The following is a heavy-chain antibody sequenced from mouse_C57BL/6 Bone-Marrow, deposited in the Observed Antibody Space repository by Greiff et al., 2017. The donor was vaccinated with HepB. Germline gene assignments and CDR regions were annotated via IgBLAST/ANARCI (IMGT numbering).Heavy chain of an antibody. V-gene: IGHV1-61*01. Sequence: QVQLQQPGAELVRPGSSVKLSCKASGYTFTSYWMDWVKQRPGQGLEWIGNIYPSDSETHYNQKFKDKATLTVDKSSSTAYMQLSSLTSEDSAVYYCARFYYGPLDYWGQGTTLTVSS. D-gene: IGHD2-1*01. CDR2: IYPSDSET. CDR1: GYTFTSYW. CDR3: ARFYYGPLDY. J-gene: IGHJ2*01.